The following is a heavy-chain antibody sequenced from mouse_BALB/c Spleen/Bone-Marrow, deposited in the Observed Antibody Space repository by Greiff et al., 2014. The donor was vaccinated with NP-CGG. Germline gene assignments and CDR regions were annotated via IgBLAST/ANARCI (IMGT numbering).Heavy chain of an antibody. J-gene: IGHJ1*01. CDR1: GFTFSSYG. Sequence: EVHLVESGGDLVKPGGSLKLSCAASGFTFSSYGMSWVRQTPDKRLEWVATISSGGSYTYYPDSVKGRFTISRDNAKNTLYLQMSSLKSEDTAMYYCARNYYGSGHFDVWGAGTTVTVSS. D-gene: IGHD1-2*01. V-gene: IGHV5-6*01. CDR3: ARNYYGSGHFDV. CDR2: ISSGGSYT.